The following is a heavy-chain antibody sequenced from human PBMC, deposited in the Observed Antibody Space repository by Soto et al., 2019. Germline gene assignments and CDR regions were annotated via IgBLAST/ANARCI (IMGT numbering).Heavy chain of an antibody. J-gene: IGHJ4*02. CDR3: ARGQGQELVQGLDY. Sequence: QVQLVQSRAEVKEPGSSVKVSCKASGGRFTHYSFSWARQAPGQGLVWMGGIIPIFNTANYAQKFEDRVTITADESTSTAYMELSGLRSDDTAVYFCARGQGQELVQGLDYWGQGTLVTVSS. D-gene: IGHD6-13*01. V-gene: IGHV1-69*01. CDR2: IIPIFNTA. CDR1: GGRFTHYS.